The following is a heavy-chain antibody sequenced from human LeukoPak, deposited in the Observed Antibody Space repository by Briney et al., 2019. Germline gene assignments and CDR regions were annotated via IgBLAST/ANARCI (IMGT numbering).Heavy chain of an antibody. CDR2: INPNSGGT. V-gene: IGHV1-2*02. Sequence: ASVKVSCKASGYTFTGYYMHWVRQAPGQGLEWMGWINPNSGGTNYAQKFQGRVTMTRDTSISTAYMELSRLRSDDTAVYYCAREGTAMVAYYYYMDVWGKGTTVTISS. CDR1: GYTFTGYY. CDR3: AREGTAMVAYYYYMDV. D-gene: IGHD5-18*01. J-gene: IGHJ6*03.